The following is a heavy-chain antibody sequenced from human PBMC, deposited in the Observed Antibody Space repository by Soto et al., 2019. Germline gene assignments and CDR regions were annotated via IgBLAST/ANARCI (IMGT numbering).Heavy chain of an antibody. Sequence: QITLNESGPTVVRPTETLTLTCRFSGFSLTTSGVGVGWVRQSPGKAPEGLALIYWDDDKRYSESLKSRLTITNDASKNQVVLTVANLDPTDTATYYCAHRVLRTVFGLVTTTAIDFDFWGQGTPVAVSS. D-gene: IGHD3-3*01. CDR3: AHRVLRTVFGLVTTTAIDFDF. V-gene: IGHV2-5*02. CDR2: IYWDDDK. CDR1: GFSLTTSGVG. J-gene: IGHJ4*02.